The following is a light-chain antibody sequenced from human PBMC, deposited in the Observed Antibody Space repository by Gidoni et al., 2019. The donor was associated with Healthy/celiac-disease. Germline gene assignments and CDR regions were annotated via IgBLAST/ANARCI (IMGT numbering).Light chain of an antibody. CDR3: NSRDSSGNSYV. CDR1: SLRSYY. CDR2: GTN. J-gene: IGLJ1*01. Sequence: SSELTQDPAVSVALGQTVRITCQGDSLRSYYASWYQQKPGQAPVLVIYGTNNRPSGVPDRFSGSSSGNTASLTITGAQAEDEADYYCNSRDSSGNSYVFGTGTKVTVL. V-gene: IGLV3-19*01.